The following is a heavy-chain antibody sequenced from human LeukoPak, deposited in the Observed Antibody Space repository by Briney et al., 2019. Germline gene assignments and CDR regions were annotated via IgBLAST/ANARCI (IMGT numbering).Heavy chain of an antibody. D-gene: IGHD1-14*01. V-gene: IGHV1-58*02. CDR3: AAEAGGTTGAFDI. CDR2: IVVGSGNT. CDR1: GFTFTSSA. J-gene: IGHJ3*02. Sequence: SVKVSCKASGFTFTSSAMQWVRQARGQRLEWIGWIVVGSGNTNYAQKFQERVTITRDMSTSTAYMELSSLRSEDTAVYYCAAEAGGTTGAFDIWGQGTMVIVSS.